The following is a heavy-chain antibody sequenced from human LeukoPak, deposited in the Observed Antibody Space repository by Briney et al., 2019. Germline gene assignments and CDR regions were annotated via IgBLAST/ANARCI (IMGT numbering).Heavy chain of an antibody. CDR1: GFTFSSYW. V-gene: IGHV3-74*01. J-gene: IGHJ5*02. Sequence: GGSLRLSCAASGFTFSSYWMHWVRQAPGKGLVWVARINSDGSSTSYADSVKGRFTISRDNAKNTLYLQMNSLRAEDTAVYYCARRGGSCSTSLGCDWFDPWSQGTLVTVSS. CDR2: INSDGSST. CDR3: ARRGGSCSTSLGCDWFDP. D-gene: IGHD2-15*01.